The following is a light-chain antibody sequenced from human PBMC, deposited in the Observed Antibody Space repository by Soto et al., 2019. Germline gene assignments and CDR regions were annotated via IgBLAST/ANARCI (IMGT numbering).Light chain of an antibody. V-gene: IGKV1D-12*01. CDR3: QQGNSFPLT. CDR1: QGIGKW. J-gene: IGKJ4*01. Sequence: DIQMTQSPSSVSASVGDRVTITCRASQGIGKWLAWYQQKPGTAPKLLIYAASTLQSGVPSRFSGSGSETDFTLTISTLQSEDFATYYCQQGNSFPLTFGGGTKVEIK. CDR2: AAS.